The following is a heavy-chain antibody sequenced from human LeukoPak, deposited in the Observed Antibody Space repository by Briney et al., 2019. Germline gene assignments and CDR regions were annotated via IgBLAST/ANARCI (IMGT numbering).Heavy chain of an antibody. Sequence: PSETLSLTCTVSGGSISSNNYFWGWIRQPPGKGLEWIGSIYDSGSTYYNPSLKSRVTISVDTSKNQFSLELNSVTAADTAMYYCQSRFLEWLLDYWGQGTLVTVSS. CDR1: GGSISSNNYF. CDR3: QSRFLEWLLDY. D-gene: IGHD3-3*01. J-gene: IGHJ4*02. CDR2: IYDSGST. V-gene: IGHV4-39*01.